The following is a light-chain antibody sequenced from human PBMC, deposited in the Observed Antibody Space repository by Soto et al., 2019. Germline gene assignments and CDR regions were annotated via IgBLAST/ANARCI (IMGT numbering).Light chain of an antibody. CDR1: QDISFY. CDR2: AAS. J-gene: IGKJ4*01. Sequence: DIQLTQSPSFLSASIGDRVTITCRASQDISFYLAWYQQKPGKAPKLLIYAASTLQSGVPSRFSGSKSGTDFTLTISSLQPADFATYYCQQLNSYPLTFGGGTKVEIK. CDR3: QQLNSYPLT. V-gene: IGKV1-9*01.